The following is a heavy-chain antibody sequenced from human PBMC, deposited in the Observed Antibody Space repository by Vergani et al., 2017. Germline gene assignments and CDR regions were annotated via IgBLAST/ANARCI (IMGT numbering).Heavy chain of an antibody. V-gene: IGHV3-23*01. D-gene: IGHD3-9*01. J-gene: IGHJ4*02. CDR2: ISGSGGST. CDR1: GFTFSSYA. CDR3: AKAYYDILTGYYSGFDY. Sequence: EVQLLESGGGLVQPGGSLRLSCAASGFTFSSYAMSWVRQAPGKGLEWVSAISGSGGSTYYADSVKGRFTISRDNSKNTLYLQMNSLRAEDTAVYYCAKAYYDILTGYYSGFDYWGQGTLVTVSS.